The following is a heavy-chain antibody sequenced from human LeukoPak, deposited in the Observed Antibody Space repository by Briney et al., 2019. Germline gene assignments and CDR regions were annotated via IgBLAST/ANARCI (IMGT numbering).Heavy chain of an antibody. V-gene: IGHV4-31*03. CDR3: VRVRRVRGVIRSDYFDY. D-gene: IGHD3-10*01. CDR1: GGSISSGGYY. J-gene: IGHJ4*02. CDR2: IYYSGST. Sequence: QPSQTLSLTCTVSGGSISSGGYYWSWIRQHPGKGLEWIGYIYYSGSTYYNPSLKSRVTISVDTSKNQFSLKLSSVTAADTAVYYCVRVRRVRGVIRSDYFDYWGQGTLVTVSS.